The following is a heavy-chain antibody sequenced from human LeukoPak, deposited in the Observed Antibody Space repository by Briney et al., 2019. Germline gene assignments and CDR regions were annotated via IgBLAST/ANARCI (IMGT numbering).Heavy chain of an antibody. V-gene: IGHV4-39*07. Sequence: SETLSLTCTVSGGSISSNSYYWGWIRQPPGKGLEWIGSIYYSGTSYYNPSLKSRVTISVDTSKNQFSLKLSSVTAADTAVYYCARDLYYYYYIDVWGKGTTVTVSS. CDR1: GGSISSNSYY. CDR2: IYYSGTS. CDR3: ARDLYYYYYIDV. J-gene: IGHJ6*03.